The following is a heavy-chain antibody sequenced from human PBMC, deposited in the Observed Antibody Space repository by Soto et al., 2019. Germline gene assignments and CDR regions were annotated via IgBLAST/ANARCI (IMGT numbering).Heavy chain of an antibody. V-gene: IGHV3-23*01. Sequence: PGGSLRLSCAASGFTFSNYAMTWVRQTPGKGLEWVSGTSGSGGGTYYADSVKGRFTISRDSSKSTLYLQMNGLRAGDTAVYYCAKVSLGATTITDYYYYGLDVWGQGTTVTVSS. CDR3: AKVSLGATTITDYYYYGLDV. CDR1: GFTFSNYA. CDR2: TSGSGGGT. D-gene: IGHD1-26*01. J-gene: IGHJ6*02.